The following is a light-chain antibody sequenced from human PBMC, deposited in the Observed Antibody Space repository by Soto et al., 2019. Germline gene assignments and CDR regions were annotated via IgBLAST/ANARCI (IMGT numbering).Light chain of an antibody. CDR3: QQYNSYPWT. Sequence: DIQMTQSPSTLSASVGDRVTITCWASQSISSWLAWYQQKPGKAPKLLIYKASSLESGVPSRFSGSGSGTAFTLTISSLQPDDFATYYCQQYNSYPWTFGQGTKVEIK. CDR2: KAS. V-gene: IGKV1-5*03. J-gene: IGKJ1*01. CDR1: QSISSW.